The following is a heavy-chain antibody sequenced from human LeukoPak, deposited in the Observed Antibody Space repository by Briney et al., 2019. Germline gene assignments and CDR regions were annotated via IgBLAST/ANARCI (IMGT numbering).Heavy chain of an antibody. Sequence: KPSETLSLTCTVSSGSISSYYWGWVRQPPGKGLEWIGRIYTTGTTHYNPSLKSRVTMSMDTSTNQFSLNLRSMTAADTAVYYCGRQGYTASYYFLDYWSQGTLVAVS. CDR1: SGSISSYY. J-gene: IGHJ4*02. V-gene: IGHV4-4*07. CDR2: IYTTGTT. CDR3: GRQGYTASYYFLDY. D-gene: IGHD1-26*01.